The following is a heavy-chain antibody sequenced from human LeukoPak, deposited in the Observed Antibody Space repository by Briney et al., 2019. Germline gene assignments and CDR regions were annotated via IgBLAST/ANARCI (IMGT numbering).Heavy chain of an antibody. V-gene: IGHV3-73*01. CDR2: MRDKTNSYAT. J-gene: IGHJ4*02. Sequence: QPSETLSLTCSVSGGSLSPYYWSWIRQPPGGGLEWLGRMRDKTNSYATAYGASVEGRFIISRDDSKNTAYLQMNSLKTEGTAMYYCVAISGNPYLEYWGRGTLVTVSS. D-gene: IGHD5-12*01. CDR1: GGSLSPYY. CDR3: VAISGNPYLEY.